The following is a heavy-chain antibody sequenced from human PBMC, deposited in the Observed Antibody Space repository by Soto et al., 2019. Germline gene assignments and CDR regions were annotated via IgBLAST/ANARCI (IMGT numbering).Heavy chain of an antibody. CDR3: AAWITMTPLWNY. J-gene: IGHJ4*02. Sequence: SETLSLTCTVSGASISNYYWNWIRQSPGKRLEWIGYVSNSGTSSYNPSLKSRVTISVDTSKNQFSLKLSSVTAADTAVYYCAAWITMTPLWNYWGQGTLVTVSS. V-gene: IGHV4-4*08. CDR1: GASISNYY. CDR2: VSNSGTS. D-gene: IGHD3-22*01.